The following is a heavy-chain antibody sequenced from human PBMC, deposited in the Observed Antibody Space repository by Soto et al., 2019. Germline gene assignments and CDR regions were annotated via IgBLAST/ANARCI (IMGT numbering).Heavy chain of an antibody. CDR2: INGGGGTT. Sequence: EVQLLESGGHLIQPGESLRLSCAASGFSFSGYTINWVRHAQGKGLEWISGINGGGGTTYYAVSVKGRFTISRDDSKNILYLQMNSPRAEDTAIYYCAKDRHPDGIWTFDYWGRGTLVTVSS. J-gene: IGHJ4*02. D-gene: IGHD3-9*01. CDR3: AKDRHPDGIWTFDY. CDR1: GFSFSGYT. V-gene: IGHV3-23*01.